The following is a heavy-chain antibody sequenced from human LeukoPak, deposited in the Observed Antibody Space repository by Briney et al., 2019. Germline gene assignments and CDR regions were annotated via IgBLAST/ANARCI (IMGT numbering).Heavy chain of an antibody. CDR1: GFTFSDYY. V-gene: IGHV3-11*01. D-gene: IGHD2-2*01. CDR2: ISSSGSTI. Sequence: GGSLRLSCAASGFTFSDYYVSWIRQAPGKGLEWVSYISSSGSTIYYADSVKGRFTISRDNAKNSLYLQMNSLRAEDTAVYYCATSSTSSFFQHWGQGTLVTVSS. CDR3: ATSSTSSFFQH. J-gene: IGHJ1*01.